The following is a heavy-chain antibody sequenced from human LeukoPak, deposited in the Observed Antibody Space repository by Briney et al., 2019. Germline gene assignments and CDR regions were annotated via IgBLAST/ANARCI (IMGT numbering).Heavy chain of an antibody. Sequence: GGSLRLSCAASGFTFSGYGMHWVRQAPGKGLEWVALISFDGSNQYYADSVKGRFTISRDNSKNTLYLQMSSLRGEDTAVYYCAKPPEVGATVGYFDYWGQGTLVTVSS. CDR1: GFTFSGYG. D-gene: IGHD1-26*01. CDR2: ISFDGSNQ. V-gene: IGHV3-30*18. CDR3: AKPPEVGATVGYFDY. J-gene: IGHJ4*02.